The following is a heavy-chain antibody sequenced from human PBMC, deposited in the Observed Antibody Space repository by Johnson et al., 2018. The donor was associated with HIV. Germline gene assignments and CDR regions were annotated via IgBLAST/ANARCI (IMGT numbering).Heavy chain of an antibody. J-gene: IGHJ3*02. CDR2: IKQDGSEK. CDR1: GFTFSSYA. V-gene: IGHV3-7*01. Sequence: VQLVESGGGVVQPGRSLRLSCAASGFTFSSYAFHWVRQAPAKGLEWVANIKQDGSEKYYVDSVKGRFTISRDNAENSLYLQMNSLRAEDTAVYYCARDGGVAAAVGVVAFDIWGQGTLVTVSS. D-gene: IGHD6-13*01. CDR3: ARDGGVAAAVGVVAFDI.